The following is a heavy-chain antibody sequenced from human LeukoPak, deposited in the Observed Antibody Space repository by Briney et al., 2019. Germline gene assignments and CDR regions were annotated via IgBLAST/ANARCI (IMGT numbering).Heavy chain of an antibody. CDR1: EFTSGIFW. Sequence: PGGSLRLSCAAPEFTSGIFWMTWVRQAPGKGRDGVANIKEDGSDKNYVDSGEERLNISRDHARTSLYLQMISLRAEDTDVYYCARARLTDSVWGRRTFDFWGQGTMASIPS. CDR3: ARARLTDSVWGRRTFDF. V-gene: IGHV3-7*01. D-gene: IGHD3-16*01. CDR2: IKEDGSDK. J-gene: IGHJ3*01.